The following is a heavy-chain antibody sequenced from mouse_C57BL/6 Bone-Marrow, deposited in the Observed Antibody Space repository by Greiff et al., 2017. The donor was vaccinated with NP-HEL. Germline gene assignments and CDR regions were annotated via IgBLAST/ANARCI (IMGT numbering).Heavy chain of an antibody. Sequence: EVQLQESGAELVRPGASVKLSCTASGFNIKDDYMHWVKQRPEQGLEWIGWIDPENGDTEYASKFQGKATITADTSSNTAYLQLSSLTSEDTAVYYCTVTSFAYWGQGTLVTVSA. CDR3: TVTSFAY. CDR1: GFNIKDDY. J-gene: IGHJ3*01. CDR2: IDPENGDT. V-gene: IGHV14-4*01. D-gene: IGHD2-1*01.